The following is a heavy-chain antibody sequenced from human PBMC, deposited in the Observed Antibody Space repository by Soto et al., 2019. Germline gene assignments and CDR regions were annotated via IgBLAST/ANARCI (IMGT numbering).Heavy chain of an antibody. CDR3: AKDREYYYGSGSYSPFDH. CDR2: ISFDGKNK. V-gene: IGHV3-30*18. D-gene: IGHD3-10*01. J-gene: IGHJ4*02. CDR1: GFTFNVYG. Sequence: GGSLRLSCTASGFTFNVYGMHWVRQAPGKGLEWVSLISFDGKNKFYTDSVKGRFTIYRDNSKNTLYLQMNSLRVEDTAVYYCAKDREYYYGSGSYSPFDHWGQGTLVTVSS.